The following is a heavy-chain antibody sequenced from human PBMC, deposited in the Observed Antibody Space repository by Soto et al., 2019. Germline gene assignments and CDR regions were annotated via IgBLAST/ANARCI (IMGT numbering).Heavy chain of an antibody. D-gene: IGHD5-12*01. CDR2: IGTAGDT. V-gene: IGHV3-13*01. CDR3: ARSGDGYNFDY. Sequence: GALRLSCAASGFTFSSYDMHWVRQATGKGLEWVSAIGTAGDTYYPGSVKGRFTISRENAKNSLYLQMNSLRAGDTAVYYCARSGDGYNFDYWGQGTLVTVSS. CDR1: GFTFSSYD. J-gene: IGHJ4*02.